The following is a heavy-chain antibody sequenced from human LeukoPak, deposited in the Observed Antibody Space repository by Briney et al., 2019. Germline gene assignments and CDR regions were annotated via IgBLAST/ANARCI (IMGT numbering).Heavy chain of an antibody. CDR1: GGSISSGGYS. Sequence: SETLSLTCAVSGGSISSGGYSWSWIRQPPGKGLEWIGYIYHSGSTYYNPSLKSRVTISVDRSKNQFSLKLSSVTAADTAVYYCARARFSGYDYWGQGTLVTVSS. CDR3: ARARFSGYDY. J-gene: IGHJ4*02. V-gene: IGHV4-30-2*01. CDR2: IYHSGST. D-gene: IGHD5-12*01.